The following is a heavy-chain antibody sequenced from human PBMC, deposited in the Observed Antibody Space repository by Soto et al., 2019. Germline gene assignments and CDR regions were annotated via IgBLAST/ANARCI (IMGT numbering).Heavy chain of an antibody. J-gene: IGHJ6*02. V-gene: IGHV4-34*01. CDR1: GGSFSCYY. CDR2: INHSGST. Sequence: PSETLSLTCAVYGGSFSCYYWSWIRQPPGEGLEWIGEINHSGSTNYNPSLKSRVTISVDTSKNQFSLKLSSVAAADTAVYYCARVMRLDFWSGPPHYYYYYGMDVWGQGTTVTVSS. D-gene: IGHD3-3*01. CDR3: ARVMRLDFWSGPPHYYYYYGMDV.